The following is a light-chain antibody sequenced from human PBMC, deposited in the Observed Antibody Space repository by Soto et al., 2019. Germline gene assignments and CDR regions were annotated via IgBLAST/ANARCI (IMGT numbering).Light chain of an antibody. CDR1: QSVGSRF. V-gene: IGKV3-20*01. J-gene: IGKJ4*01. CDR2: GAS. Sequence: EIVLTQSPGTLSLSPGERATLSCRASQSVGSRFLAWYQQKPGQAPRLLIYGASNRATGIPNRFSGSGSGTDFTLTISRLEPEDFAVYYCQQSCTSPPVAFGGGTMVEIK. CDR3: QQSCTSPPVA.